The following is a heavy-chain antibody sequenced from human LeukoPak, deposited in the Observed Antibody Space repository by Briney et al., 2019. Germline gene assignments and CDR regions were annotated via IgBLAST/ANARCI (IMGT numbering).Heavy chain of an antibody. CDR1: GFTFDDYA. J-gene: IGHJ5*02. CDR2: ISDSSSFI. Sequence: PGGSLRLSCAASGFTFDDYAMQWVRQAPGRGLEWVSSISDSSSFIYYADSVRGRFTISRDNAKNSLYLQMNSLRAEDTAVYYCARDITYLSKNWFDPWGQGTLVTVSS. CDR3: ARDITYLSKNWFDP. D-gene: IGHD2/OR15-2a*01. V-gene: IGHV3-21*01.